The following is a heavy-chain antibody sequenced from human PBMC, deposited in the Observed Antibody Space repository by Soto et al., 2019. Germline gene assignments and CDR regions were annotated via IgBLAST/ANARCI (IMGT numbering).Heavy chain of an antibody. J-gene: IGHJ4*01. CDR1: GVGFSNYG. V-gene: IGHV3-23*01. CDR2: ISASGDST. Sequence: VHLLESGGGLVQPGGSLTLSCATSGVGFSNYGMSWVRQAPGKGLEWVSGISASGDSTYYADPVKGRFTISGDNSKRTLYLQMNSLRAEATAIYCCATDPRVTDYWGKGTQVTVS. CDR3: ATDPRVTDY.